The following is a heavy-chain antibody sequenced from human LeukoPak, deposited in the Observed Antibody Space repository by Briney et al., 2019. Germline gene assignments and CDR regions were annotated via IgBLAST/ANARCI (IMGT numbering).Heavy chain of an antibody. J-gene: IGHJ6*03. D-gene: IGHD3-10*01. V-gene: IGHV3-30*18. Sequence: GGSLRLSCAASGFTFRSYAMHWVRQAPGKGLEWVAVISYDGSNKYFGDSVKGRFTISRDNSKNTLYQQMDSLRAEDTAIYYCAKAVTSDYHSLYYNYYMDVWGKGTTVTVSS. CDR3: AKAVTSDYHSLYYNYYMDV. CDR2: ISYDGSNK. CDR1: GFTFRSYA.